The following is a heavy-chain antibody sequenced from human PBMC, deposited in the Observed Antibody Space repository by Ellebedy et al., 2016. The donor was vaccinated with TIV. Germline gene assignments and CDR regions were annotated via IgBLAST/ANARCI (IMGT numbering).Heavy chain of an antibody. V-gene: IGHV1-24*01. D-gene: IGHD3-3*01. CDR1: GYTLTELS. CDR3: ATGPGVLRFLEWLY. Sequence: AASVKVSCKVSGYTLTELSMHWVRQAPGKGLEWMGGFDPEDGETIYEQKFQGRVTMTEDTSTETAYMALGRLRSEDTAVYYCATGPGVLRFLEWLYWGQGTLVTVSS. CDR2: FDPEDGET. J-gene: IGHJ4*02.